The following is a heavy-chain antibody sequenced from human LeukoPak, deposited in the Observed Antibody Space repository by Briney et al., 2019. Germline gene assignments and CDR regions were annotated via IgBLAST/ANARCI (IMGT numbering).Heavy chain of an antibody. Sequence: ASVKVSCKASGYTFTSYGISWVRQAPGQGLEWMGWISVYNGNTNYAQKLQGRVTMTTDTSTSTAYMELRSLRSDDTAVYYCAREYYDSSGYYFLDYWGQGTLVTVSS. J-gene: IGHJ4*02. CDR1: GYTFTSYG. CDR2: ISVYNGNT. D-gene: IGHD3-22*01. V-gene: IGHV1-18*01. CDR3: AREYYDSSGYYFLDY.